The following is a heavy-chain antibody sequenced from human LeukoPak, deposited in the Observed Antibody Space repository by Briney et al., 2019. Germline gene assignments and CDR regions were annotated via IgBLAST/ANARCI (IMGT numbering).Heavy chain of an antibody. CDR1: GYTFTSYG. V-gene: IGHV1-18*04. CDR3: ARGTLELRYFDWLPDY. D-gene: IGHD3-9*01. CDR2: ISAYNGNT. J-gene: IGHJ4*02. Sequence: GASVKVSCKASGYTFTSYGISWVRQAPGQGLEWMGWISAYNGNTSYAQKLQGRVTMTTDTSTSTAYMELRSLRSDDTAVYYCARGTLELRYFDWLPDYWGQGTLVTVSS.